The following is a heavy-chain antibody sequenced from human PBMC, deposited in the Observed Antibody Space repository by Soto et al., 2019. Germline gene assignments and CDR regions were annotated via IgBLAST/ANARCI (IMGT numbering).Heavy chain of an antibody. J-gene: IGHJ6*02. CDR3: ARGRDLYYYGMDV. Sequence: SETLSLTCTVSGGSVSSGSYYWSWIRQPPGKGLEWIGYIYYSGSTNYNPSLKSRVTISVDTSKNQFSLKLSSVTAADTAVYYCARGRDLYYYGMDVWGQGTTVTVSS. CDR2: IYYSGST. CDR1: GGSVSSGSYY. V-gene: IGHV4-61*01.